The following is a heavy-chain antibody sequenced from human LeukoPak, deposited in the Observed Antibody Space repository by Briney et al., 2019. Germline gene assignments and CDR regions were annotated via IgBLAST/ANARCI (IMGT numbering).Heavy chain of an antibody. V-gene: IGHV1-8*03. CDR1: GYTFTSYD. Sequence: ASVKVSCKASGYTFTSYDINWVRQATGQGLEWMGWMNPNRGNTGYAQKLQGRVTITRNTSIGTAYMELSSLRSEDTAVYYCARVARDRYCSSTSCYSFVYWGQGTLVTVSS. CDR2: MNPNRGNT. CDR3: ARVARDRYCSSTSCYSFVY. J-gene: IGHJ4*02. D-gene: IGHD2-2*02.